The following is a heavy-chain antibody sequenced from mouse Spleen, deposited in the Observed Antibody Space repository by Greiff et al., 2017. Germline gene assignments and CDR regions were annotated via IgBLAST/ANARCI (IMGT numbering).Heavy chain of an antibody. D-gene: IGHD2-14*01. CDR2: ISYDGSN. V-gene: IGHV3-6*01. Sequence: EVQLQESGPGLVKPSQSLSLTCSVTGYSITSGYYWYWIRQFPGNKLEWMGYISYDGSNNYNPSLKNRISITRDTSKNQFFLKLNSVTTEDTATYDCARGDRYDGFADWGQGTLVTVSA. J-gene: IGHJ3*01. CDR3: ARGDRYDGFAD. CDR1: GYSITSGYY.